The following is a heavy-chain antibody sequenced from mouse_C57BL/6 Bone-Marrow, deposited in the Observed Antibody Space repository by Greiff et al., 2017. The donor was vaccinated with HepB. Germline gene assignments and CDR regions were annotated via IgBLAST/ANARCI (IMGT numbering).Heavy chain of an antibody. CDR3: ARFLIYYDYDDAMDY. V-gene: IGHV1-4*01. D-gene: IGHD2-4*01. CDR1: GYTFTSYT. Sequence: QVQLKQSGAELARPGASVKMSCKASGYTFTSYTMHWVKQRPGQGLEWIGYINPSSGYTKYNQKFKDKDTLTADKSSSTAYMQLSSLTSEDSAVYYCARFLIYYDYDDAMDYWGQGTSVTVSS. CDR2: INPSSGYT. J-gene: IGHJ4*01.